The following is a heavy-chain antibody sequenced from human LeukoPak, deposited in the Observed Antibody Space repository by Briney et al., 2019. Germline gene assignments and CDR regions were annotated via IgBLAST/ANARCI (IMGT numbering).Heavy chain of an antibody. D-gene: IGHD5-18*01. CDR2: IYDSGST. CDR1: GGSIGSYY. V-gene: IGHV4-59*08. J-gene: IGHJ4*02. Sequence: PSETLSLTCTVSGGSIGSYYWSWIRQPPGKGLEWIGYIYDSGSTNYNPSLKSRVTISVDTSKNQFSLKLSSVTAADTAVYYCARGGRGYSYGYVFQWGQGTLVTVSS. CDR3: ARGGRGYSYGYVFQ.